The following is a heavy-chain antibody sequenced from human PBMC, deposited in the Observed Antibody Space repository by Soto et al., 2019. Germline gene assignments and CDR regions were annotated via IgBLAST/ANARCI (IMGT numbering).Heavy chain of an antibody. J-gene: IGHJ6*02. D-gene: IGHD4-17*01. CDR1: GGSISSGGYY. CDR3: AREDGYYYYGMDV. CDR2: IYYSGST. Sequence: SETLSLTCTVSGGSISSGGYYWSWICQHPGKGLEWIGYIYYSGSTYYNPSLKSRVTISVDTSKNQFSLKLSSVTAADTAVYYCAREDGYYYYGMDVWGQGTTVTVSS. V-gene: IGHV4-31*03.